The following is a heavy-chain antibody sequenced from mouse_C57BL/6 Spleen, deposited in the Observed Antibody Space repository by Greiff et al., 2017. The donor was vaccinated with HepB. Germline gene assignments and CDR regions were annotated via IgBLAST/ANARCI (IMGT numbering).Heavy chain of an antibody. V-gene: IGHV5-4*01. J-gene: IGHJ4*01. CDR2: ISDGGSYT. Sequence: EVQRVESGGGLVKPGGSLKLSCAASGFTFSSYAMSWVRQTPEKRLEWVATISDGGSYTYYPDNVKGRFTISRDNAKNNLYLQMSHLKSEDTAMYYCARIYYDYDGAMDYWGQGTSVTVSS. CDR3: ARIYYDYDGAMDY. CDR1: GFTFSSYA. D-gene: IGHD2-4*01.